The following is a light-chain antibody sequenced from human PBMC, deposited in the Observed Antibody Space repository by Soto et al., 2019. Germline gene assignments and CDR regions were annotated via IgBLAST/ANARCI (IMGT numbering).Light chain of an antibody. CDR2: GAS. Sequence: EIVLTQSPGTLSFSPWERATLSCRASQSVSSNYLAWYQQKPGRAPRLLIYGASSRATDIPDRFSGSGSGTDFTLTISRLEPVDSAVYYCQQYGSSPTTFGQGTKV. CDR1: QSVSSNY. V-gene: IGKV3-20*01. CDR3: QQYGSSPTT. J-gene: IGKJ1*01.